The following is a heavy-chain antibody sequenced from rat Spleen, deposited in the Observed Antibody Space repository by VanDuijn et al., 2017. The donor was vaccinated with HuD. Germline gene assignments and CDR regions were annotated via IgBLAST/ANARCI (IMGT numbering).Heavy chain of an antibody. CDR3: ARHLTTPFDY. J-gene: IGHJ2*01. D-gene: IGHD3-4*01. V-gene: IGHV2-72*01. Sequence: QVQLKESGPGLMQTSETLSLTCTVSGFSLTSSGVGWVRQSLGKGLVWLGTAWASGTTYYNSAVQSRLSTSRDTSKSQVFLEMSSLQPEDTGTYYCARHLTTPFDYWGHGVMVTVSS. CDR1: GFSLTSSG. CDR2: AWASGTT.